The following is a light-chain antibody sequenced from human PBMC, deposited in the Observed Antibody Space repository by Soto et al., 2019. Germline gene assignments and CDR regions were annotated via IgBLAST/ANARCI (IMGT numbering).Light chain of an antibody. V-gene: IGKV3-20*01. Sequence: ESVVTQSPGTLSLSPGERAALSCRASQSVSSSTSLAWYKQKSGQAPRLLIYGASSRAVGVPDRFSGSGSGTDFTLTISRLEPEDFAVYYCQQYGDSPLTFGGGTKVE. CDR3: QQYGDSPLT. CDR2: GAS. J-gene: IGKJ4*02. CDR1: QSVSSSTS.